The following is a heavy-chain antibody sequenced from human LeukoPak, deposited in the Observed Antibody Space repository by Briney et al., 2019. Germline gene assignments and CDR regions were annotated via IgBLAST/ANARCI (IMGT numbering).Heavy chain of an antibody. CDR1: GYTFTIYG. D-gene: IGHD4-17*01. CDR2: ISAFNGKT. CDR3: ARDIPEFSVTRFGFDY. V-gene: IGHV1-18*01. J-gene: IGHJ4*02. Sequence: ASVKVSCKASGYTFTIYGLSWVRQAPGQGLEWMGRISAFNGKTNYAQKLQGRVTMTTDTSTNTAYMELRSLRSDDTAVYYCARDIPEFSVTRFGFDYWGLGTLVTVSS.